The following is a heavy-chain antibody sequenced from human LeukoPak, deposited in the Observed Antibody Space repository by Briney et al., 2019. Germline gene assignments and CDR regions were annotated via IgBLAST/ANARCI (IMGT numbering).Heavy chain of an antibody. CDR1: GFTFSSYS. J-gene: IGHJ4*02. CDR3: APTLNGEADY. V-gene: IGHV3-23*01. Sequence: GGSLRLSCAASGFTFSSYSMNWVRQAPGKGLEWVSGISSSGGSTYYADSVKGRFTISRDNSKNTLYLQMNSLRAEDTAVYYCAPTLNGEADYWGQGTLVTVSS. CDR2: ISSSGGST. D-gene: IGHD7-27*01.